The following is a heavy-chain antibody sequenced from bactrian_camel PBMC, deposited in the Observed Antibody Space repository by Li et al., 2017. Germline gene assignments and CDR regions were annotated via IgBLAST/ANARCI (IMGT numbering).Heavy chain of an antibody. Sequence: SCAVSGDTYSRNCMAWFRQAPGKEREGVAIIRSDTGTTYYADSVKGRFTISRDNAKNTLYLQLNSLKTEDTAMYYCAKAPTTGWVLAQPFGYWGQGTQVTVS. D-gene: IGHD5*01. J-gene: IGHJ6*01. CDR2: IRSDTGTT. CDR1: GDTYSRNC. CDR3: AKAPTTGWVLAQPFGY. V-gene: IGHV3S1*01.